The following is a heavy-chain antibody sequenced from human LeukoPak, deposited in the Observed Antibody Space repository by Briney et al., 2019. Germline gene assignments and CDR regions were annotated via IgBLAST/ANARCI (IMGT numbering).Heavy chain of an antibody. CDR1: VGTFSSYA. J-gene: IGHJ4*02. CDR3: ARNDYDFWSGRFDY. CDR2: IIPIFGTT. Sequence: ASVKVSCTASVGTFSSYAISWVRQAPGQGLEWMGGIIPIFGTTNYAQKFQGRVTITADTSTSTAYMELSSLRSEDTAAYYCARNDYDFWSGRFDYWGQGTLVTVSS. V-gene: IGHV1-69*06. D-gene: IGHD3-3*01.